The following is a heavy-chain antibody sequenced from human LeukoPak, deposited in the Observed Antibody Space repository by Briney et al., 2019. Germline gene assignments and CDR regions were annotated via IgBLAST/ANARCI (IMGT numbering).Heavy chain of an antibody. Sequence: GASVKVSCKASGYTFTSYGISWVRQAPGQGLEWMGWISAYNGNTNYAQKLQGRVTMTTDTSTSTAYMELRSLRSDDTAVYYCARDKGLAYCGGDCPVDFDYWGQGTLVTVSS. D-gene: IGHD2-21*01. V-gene: IGHV1-18*01. CDR3: ARDKGLAYCGGDCPVDFDY. CDR2: ISAYNGNT. CDR1: GYTFTSYG. J-gene: IGHJ4*02.